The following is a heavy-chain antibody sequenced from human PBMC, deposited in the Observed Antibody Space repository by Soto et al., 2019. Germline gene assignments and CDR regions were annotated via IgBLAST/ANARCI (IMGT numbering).Heavy chain of an antibody. CDR1: GGSISSGGYY. CDR2: IYYSGST. V-gene: IGHV4-31*03. CDR3: AREGSLGVVDY. Sequence: TVSGGSISSGGYYWSWIRQHPGKGLEWIGYIYYSGSTYYNPSLKSRVTISVDTSKNQFSLKLSSVTAADTAVYYCAREGSLGVVDYWGQGTLVTVSS. J-gene: IGHJ4*02. D-gene: IGHD7-27*01.